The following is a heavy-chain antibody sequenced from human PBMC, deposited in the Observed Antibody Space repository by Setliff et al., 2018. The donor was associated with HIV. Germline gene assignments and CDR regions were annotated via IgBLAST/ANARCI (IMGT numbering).Heavy chain of an antibody. D-gene: IGHD6-6*01. V-gene: IGHV1-3*03. J-gene: IGHJ4*02. CDR3: ARGWHSTSPNSYFDY. CDR2: INIGNGDT. CDR1: GYSFTDYA. Sequence: ASVKVSCKASGYSFTDYAMNWVRQAPGQGLEWMGWINIGNGDTKYSQDFHDRVTISRDTPATTVYMGLSSLRSDDMAVYYCARGWHSTSPNSYFDYWGQGSLVTVSS.